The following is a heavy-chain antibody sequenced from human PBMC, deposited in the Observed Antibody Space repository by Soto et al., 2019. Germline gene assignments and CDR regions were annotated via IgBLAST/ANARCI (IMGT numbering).Heavy chain of an antibody. J-gene: IGHJ5*02. V-gene: IGHV4-34*01. CDR2: INHSGST. D-gene: IGHD6-13*01. CDR3: ARRGGSSWFGIWFDP. CDR1: GGSFSGYY. Sequence: SETLSLTCAVYGGSFSGYYWSWIRQPPGKGLEWIGEINHSGSTNYNPSLKSRVTISVDTSKNQFSLKLSSVTAADTAVYYCARRGGSSWFGIWFDPWGQGTLVTVSS.